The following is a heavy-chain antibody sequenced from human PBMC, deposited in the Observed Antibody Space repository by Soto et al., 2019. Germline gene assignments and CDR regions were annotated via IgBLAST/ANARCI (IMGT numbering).Heavy chain of an antibody. D-gene: IGHD6-13*01. Sequence: EVQLVESGGGLVQPGGSLRLSCVDSGFTFSSYWMSWVRQARVKGLEWVGNIKQDGSEENYVDSVKGRFTISRDNAKNSMYLQMNSLRAEDTAVYYCARIAASGRGWDVWGQGTTAVVSS. CDR2: IKQDGSEE. V-gene: IGHV3-7*01. CDR1: GFTFSSYW. J-gene: IGHJ6*02. CDR3: ARIAASGRGWDV.